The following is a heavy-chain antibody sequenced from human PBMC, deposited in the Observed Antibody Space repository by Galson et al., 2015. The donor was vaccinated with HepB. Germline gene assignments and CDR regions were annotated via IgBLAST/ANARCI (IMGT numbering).Heavy chain of an antibody. J-gene: IGHJ6*02. CDR2: ISYDGSNK. CDR1: GFTFSSYG. Sequence: SLRLSCAASGFTFSSYGMHWVRQAPGKGLEWVAVISYDGSNKYYADSVKGRFTISRDNSKNTLYLQMNSLRAEDTAVYYCAFESRELLGMDVWGQGTTVTVSS. CDR3: AFESRELLGMDV. D-gene: IGHD1-26*01. V-gene: IGHV3-30*03.